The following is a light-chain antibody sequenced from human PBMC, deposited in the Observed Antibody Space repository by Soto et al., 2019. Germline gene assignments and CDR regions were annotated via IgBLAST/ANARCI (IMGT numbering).Light chain of an antibody. CDR3: CSYAGSYSYV. Sequence: QSVLTQPHSVSGSPGQSVAIFCTGTSSDVGGYNYVSWYQQHPGKAPKLMIYDVSKRPSGVPDRFSGSKSGNTASLTISGLQAEDEADYYCCSYAGSYSYVLGTGTKVTVL. V-gene: IGLV2-11*01. CDR1: SSDVGGYNY. CDR2: DVS. J-gene: IGLJ1*01.